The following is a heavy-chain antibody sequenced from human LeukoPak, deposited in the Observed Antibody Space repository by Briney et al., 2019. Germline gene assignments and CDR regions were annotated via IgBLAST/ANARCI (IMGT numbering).Heavy chain of an antibody. V-gene: IGHV3-11*04. J-gene: IGHJ4*02. D-gene: IGHD4-17*01. CDR3: ARPSSTTVTFDY. Sequence: GGSLRLSCAASGFTFSDYYMSWIRQAPGEGLEWVSYISSSGSTIYYADSVKGRFTISRDNAKNSLYLQMNSLRAEDTAVYYCARPSSTTVTFDYWGQGTLVTVSS. CDR1: GFTFSDYY. CDR2: ISSSGSTI.